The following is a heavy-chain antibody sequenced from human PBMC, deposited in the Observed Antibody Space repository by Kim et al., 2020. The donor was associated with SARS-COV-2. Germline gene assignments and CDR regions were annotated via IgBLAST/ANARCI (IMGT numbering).Heavy chain of an antibody. CDR1: GFTFSSSD. CDR2: IGTSHDT. V-gene: IGHV3-13*01. Sequence: GGSLRLSYLASGFTFSSSDLHWVRQTTGKNLEWVSAIGTSHDTYYTDSVKDRFTISRENAKNSLFLQMNSLRAGDTAVYYCVRECRSSNWNDWFFDLCG. J-gene: IGHJ2*01. CDR3: VRECRSSNWNDWFFDL. D-gene: IGHD1-20*01.